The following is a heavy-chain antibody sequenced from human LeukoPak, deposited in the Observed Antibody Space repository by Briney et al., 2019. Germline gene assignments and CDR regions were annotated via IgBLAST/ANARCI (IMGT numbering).Heavy chain of an antibody. CDR3: ARGANPYYYGSGSYRAFDY. CDR2: ISAYNGNT. CDR1: GYTFTSYG. V-gene: IGHV1-18*04. J-gene: IGHJ4*02. D-gene: IGHD3-10*01. Sequence: ASVKVSCKASGYTFTSYGISWVRQAPGQGLEWMGWISAYNGNTNYAQKLQGRVTMTTDTSTSTAYMELRSLRSDDTAVYYCARGANPYYYGSGSYRAFDYWGQGTLVTVSS.